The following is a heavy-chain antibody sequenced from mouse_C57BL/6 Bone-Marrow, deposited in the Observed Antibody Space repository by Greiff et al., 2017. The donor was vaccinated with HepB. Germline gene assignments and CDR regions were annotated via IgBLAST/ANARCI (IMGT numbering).Heavy chain of an antibody. V-gene: IGHV3-6*01. CDR3: AREAAIYDGYYGGFAY. Sequence: EVQVVESGPGLVKPSQSLSLTCSVTGYSITSGYYWNWIRQFPGNKLEWMGYISYDGSNNYNPSLKNRISITRDTSKNQFFLKLNSVTTEDTATYYCAREAAIYDGYYGGFAYWGQGTLVTVSA. D-gene: IGHD2-3*01. CDR2: ISYDGSN. CDR1: GYSITSGYY. J-gene: IGHJ3*01.